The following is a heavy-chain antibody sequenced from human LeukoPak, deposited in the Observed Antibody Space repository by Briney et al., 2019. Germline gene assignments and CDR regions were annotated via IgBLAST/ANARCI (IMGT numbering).Heavy chain of an antibody. CDR1: GYTFTGYY. CDR2: INPNSGGT. CDR3: ARDLSSYCSSTSCYTGDY. Sequence: EASVKVSCKASGYTFTGYYMHWVRQAPGQGLEWMGWINPNSGGTNYAQKFQGRVTMTRDTSISTAYMELSRLRSDDTAVYYCARDLSSYCSSTSCYTGDYWGQGTLVTVSS. V-gene: IGHV1-2*02. D-gene: IGHD2-2*02. J-gene: IGHJ4*02.